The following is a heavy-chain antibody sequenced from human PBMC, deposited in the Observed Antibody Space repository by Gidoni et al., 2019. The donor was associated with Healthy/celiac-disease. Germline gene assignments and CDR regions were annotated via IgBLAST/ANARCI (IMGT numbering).Heavy chain of an antibody. D-gene: IGHD6-19*01. CDR2: ISYDGSNK. CDR3: ATGRGEQWLVSRLDFDY. Sequence: QVQLVESGGGVVQPGRSLRLSCAASGFTFSSYGMHWVRQAPGKGLEWVAVISYDGSNKYYADSVKGRFTISRDNSKNTLYLQMNSLRAEDTAVYYCATGRGEQWLVSRLDFDYWGQGTLVTVSS. CDR1: GFTFSSYG. V-gene: IGHV3-30*03. J-gene: IGHJ4*02.